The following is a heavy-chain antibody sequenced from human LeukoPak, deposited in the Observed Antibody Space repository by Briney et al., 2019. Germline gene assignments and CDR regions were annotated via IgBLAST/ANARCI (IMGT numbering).Heavy chain of an antibody. V-gene: IGHV3-23*01. D-gene: IGHD2-2*02. J-gene: IGHJ1*01. CDR2: ISGSGGST. Sequence: GGSLRLSCAASGFTFSSYAMSWVRQAPGKGLEWVSAISGSGGSTYYADSVKGRFTISRDNSKNTLYLQMNSLRAEDTAVYYCAKNPYCSSTSCYIGEEYLQHWGQGTLVTVSS. CDR1: GFTFSSYA. CDR3: AKNPYCSSTSCYIGEEYLQH.